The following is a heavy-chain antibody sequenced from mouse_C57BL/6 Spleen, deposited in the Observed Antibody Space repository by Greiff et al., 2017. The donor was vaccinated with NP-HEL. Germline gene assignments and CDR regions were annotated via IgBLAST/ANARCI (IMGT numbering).Heavy chain of an antibody. CDR1: GFSLTSYG. D-gene: IGHD1-1*01. V-gene: IGHV2-3*01. J-gene: IGHJ4*01. Sequence: VQVVESGPGLVAPSQSLSITCTVSGFSLTSYGVSWVRQPPGKGLEWLGVIWGDGSTNYHSALISRLSISKDNSKSQVFLKLNSLQTDDTATYYCAKIRSIYCYGSRNAMDYWGQGTSVTVSS. CDR2: IWGDGST. CDR3: AKIRSIYCYGSRNAMDY.